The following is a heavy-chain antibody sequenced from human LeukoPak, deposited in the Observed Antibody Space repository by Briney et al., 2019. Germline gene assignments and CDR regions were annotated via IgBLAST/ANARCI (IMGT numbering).Heavy chain of an antibody. Sequence: SVKVSCKAAGFTFAYSSVHWVRQARGQRLEWMGWIVVGSGSTNYAQKFRERVTITTDMSTSTAYMQLSSLRSDDTAVYYCAAESCSSASCYLDYWGQGTLVAVSS. CDR1: GFTFAYSS. CDR3: AAESCSSASCYLDY. D-gene: IGHD2-2*01. CDR2: IVVGSGST. J-gene: IGHJ4*02. V-gene: IGHV1-58*01.